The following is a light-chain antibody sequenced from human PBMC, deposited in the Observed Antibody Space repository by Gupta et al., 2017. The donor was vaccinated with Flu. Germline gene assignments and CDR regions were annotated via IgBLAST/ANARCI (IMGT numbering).Light chain of an antibody. CDR3: GTWDSSLSAGGV. J-gene: IGLJ2*01. V-gene: IGLV1-51*01. Sequence: VTISCSGSSSNIGNNYVSWYQQLPGTAPKLLIYDNNKRPSGIPDRFSGSKSGTSATLGITGLQTGDEADYYCGTWDSSLSAGGVFGGGTKLTVL. CDR2: DNN. CDR1: SSNIGNNY.